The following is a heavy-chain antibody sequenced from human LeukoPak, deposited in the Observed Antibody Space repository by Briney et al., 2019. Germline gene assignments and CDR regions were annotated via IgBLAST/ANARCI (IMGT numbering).Heavy chain of an antibody. CDR2: INPNSGGT. CDR3: AKDYYYHSGRGSGGMDV. Sequence: VASVKVSCKASGYTFTGYYIHWARQAPGHGLEWMGWINPNSGGTNYAQRFQGRVTMTRETSISTAYMELSSLRSDDTAVYYCAKDYYYHSGRGSGGMDVWGQGTTVTVSS. V-gene: IGHV1-2*02. J-gene: IGHJ6*02. CDR1: GYTFTGYY. D-gene: IGHD3-10*01.